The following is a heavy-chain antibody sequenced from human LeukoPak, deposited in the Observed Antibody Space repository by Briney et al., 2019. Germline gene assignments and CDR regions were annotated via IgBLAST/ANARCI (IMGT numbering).Heavy chain of an antibody. CDR1: GFTFSSYG. CDR2: IWYDGSNK. J-gene: IGHJ4*02. V-gene: IGHV3-33*01. Sequence: GGSLRLSCAASGFTFSSYGMHWVRQAPGKGLEWVAVIWYDGSNKYYADSVKGRFTISRDNAKNSLYLQMNSLRAEDTAVYYCARDNGSPDDYWGQGTLVTVSS. CDR3: ARDNGSPDDY.